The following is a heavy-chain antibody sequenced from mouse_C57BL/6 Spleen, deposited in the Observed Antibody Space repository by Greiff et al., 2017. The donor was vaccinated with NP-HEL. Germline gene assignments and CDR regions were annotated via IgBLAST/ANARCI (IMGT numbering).Heavy chain of an antibody. J-gene: IGHJ1*03. CDR1: GYTFTSYW. CDR3: ASLYQLPYWYFDV. V-gene: IGHV1-59*01. CDR2: IDPSDSYT. D-gene: IGHD2-12*01. Sequence: VQLQQPGAELVRPGTSVKLSCKASGYTFTSYWMHWVKQRPGQGLEWIGVIDPSDSYTNYNQKFKGKATLTVDTSSSTAYMQLSSLTSEDSAVYYCASLYQLPYWYFDVWGTGTTVTVSS.